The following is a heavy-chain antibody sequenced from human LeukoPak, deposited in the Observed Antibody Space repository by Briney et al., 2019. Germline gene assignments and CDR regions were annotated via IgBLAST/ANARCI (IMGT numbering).Heavy chain of an antibody. CDR3: AKDSVSGVISWYFDL. CDR2: ISPSGAGT. V-gene: IGHV3-23*01. CDR1: GFTFSIYA. D-gene: IGHD2-8*01. Sequence: PGGSLRLSCAASGFTFSIYAMSWVRQAPGKGLEWVSTISPSGAGTFYADSVKGRFTISRDSSKNTLFLQMNSLRAEDTALYYCAKDSVSGVISWYFDLWGRGTLVTVSS. J-gene: IGHJ2*01.